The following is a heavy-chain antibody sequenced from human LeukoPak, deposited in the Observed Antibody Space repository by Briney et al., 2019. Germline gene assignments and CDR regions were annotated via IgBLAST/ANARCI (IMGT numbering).Heavy chain of an antibody. Sequence: SETLSLTCTVSGGSISSSSYYWGWIRQPPGKGLEWIGNIFYSGTTYYNPSLMSRVTISVDTSKNQFSLKMRSVTAADTAVYYCARVLSGDTYYFDYWGQGTLVTVSS. V-gene: IGHV4-39*01. CDR2: IFYSGTT. D-gene: IGHD2-21*01. J-gene: IGHJ4*02. CDR1: GGSISSSSYY. CDR3: ARVLSGDTYYFDY.